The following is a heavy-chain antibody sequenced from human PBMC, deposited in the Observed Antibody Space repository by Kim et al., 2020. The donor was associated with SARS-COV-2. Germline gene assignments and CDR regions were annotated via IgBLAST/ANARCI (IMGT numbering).Heavy chain of an antibody. J-gene: IGHJ6*02. Sequence: GGSLRLSCAASGFTFSSYAMHWVRQAPGKGLEWVAVISYDGSNKYYADSVKGRFTISRDNSKNTLYLHMNSLRAEDTAVYYCARVGYSSIWYSVEYYYYYYYGMDVWGQGTTVTVSS. CDR1: GFTFSSYA. CDR3: ARVGYSSIWYSVEYYYYYYYGMDV. V-gene: IGHV3-30*04. D-gene: IGHD6-13*01. CDR2: ISYDGSNK.